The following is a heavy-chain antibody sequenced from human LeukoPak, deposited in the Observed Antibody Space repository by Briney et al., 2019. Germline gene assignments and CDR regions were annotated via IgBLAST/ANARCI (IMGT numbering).Heavy chain of an antibody. CDR2: INDNGIT. CDR1: SEFFTGYY. D-gene: IGHD3-22*01. V-gene: IGHV4-34*01. CDR3: ARVTGYMIEDYFDY. Sequence: SETLSLTCGVSSEFFTGYYWGWIRQPPGKGLEWIGDINDNGITKYNPTLKSRVTISVDTSKNQFSLKLTSVTAADTAVYYCARVTGYMIEDYFDYWGQGTLVTVSS. J-gene: IGHJ4*02.